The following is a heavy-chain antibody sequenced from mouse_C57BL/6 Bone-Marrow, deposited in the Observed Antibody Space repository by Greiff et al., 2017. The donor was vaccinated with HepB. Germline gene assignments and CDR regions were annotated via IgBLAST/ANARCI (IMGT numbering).Heavy chain of an antibody. CDR2: INPNNGGT. CDR3: ARIPYPFVDSSGYPYYFDY. V-gene: IGHV1-18*01. D-gene: IGHD3-2*02. CDR1: GYTFTDYN. J-gene: IGHJ2*01. Sequence: EVQRVESGPELVKPGASVKIPCKASGYTFTDYNMDWVKQSHGKSLEWIGDINPNNGGTIYNQKFKGKATLTVDKSSSTAYMELRSLTSEDTAVYYCARIPYPFVDSSGYPYYFDYWGQGTTLTVSS.